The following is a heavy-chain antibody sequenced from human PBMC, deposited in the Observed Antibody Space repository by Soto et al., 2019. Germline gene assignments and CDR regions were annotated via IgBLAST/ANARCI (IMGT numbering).Heavy chain of an antibody. CDR1: SGSISSSNW. V-gene: IGHV4-4*02. D-gene: IGHD3-10*01. CDR3: ARDSRHYYGSGSRFDY. Sequence: QVQLQESGPGLVKPSGTLSLTCAVSSGSISSSNWWSWVRQPPGKGLEWIGEIYHSGRTNYNPSLKSRVTLPVDRAKYQCSLKLSFVTAADTAVYYCARDSRHYYGSGSRFDYWGQGTLVTVSS. CDR2: IYHSGRT. J-gene: IGHJ4*02.